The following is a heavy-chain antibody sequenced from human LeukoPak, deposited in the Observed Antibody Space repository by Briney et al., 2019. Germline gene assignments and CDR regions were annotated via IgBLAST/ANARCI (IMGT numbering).Heavy chain of an antibody. CDR2: ISDSGGST. CDR3: AKDRSFIGLDI. J-gene: IGHJ3*02. Sequence: PGGSLRLSCAASGFTFSTYAMSWVRQAPGKGLEWVSSISDSGGSTYYADSVKGRFTISRDNSKNTLYVQMNSLRAEDTAVYYCAKDRSFIGLDIWGQGTMVIVSS. CDR1: GFTFSTYA. D-gene: IGHD1-26*01. V-gene: IGHV3-23*01.